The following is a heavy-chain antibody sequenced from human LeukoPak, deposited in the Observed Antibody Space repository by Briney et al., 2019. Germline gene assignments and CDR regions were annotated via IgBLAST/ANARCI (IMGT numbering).Heavy chain of an antibody. V-gene: IGHV3-33*01. J-gene: IGHJ6*04. CDR3: ARVPTVTTTYYYGMDV. CDR1: GFTFSSYG. Sequence: GGSLRLSCAASGFTFSSYGMHWVRQAPGKGLEWVAVIWYDGSNKHYADSVKGRFTISRDNSKNTLYLQMNSLRAEDTAVYYCARVPTVTTTYYYGMDVWGKGTTVTVSS. D-gene: IGHD4-17*01. CDR2: IWYDGSNK.